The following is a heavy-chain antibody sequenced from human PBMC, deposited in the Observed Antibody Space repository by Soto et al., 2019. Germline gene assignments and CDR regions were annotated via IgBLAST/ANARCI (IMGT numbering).Heavy chain of an antibody. V-gene: IGHV3-23*01. CDR3: AKGHCSSTSCSNLFDY. D-gene: IGHD2-2*01. CDR2: ISGSGGST. Sequence: GGSLRLSCAASGFTFSSYAMSWVRQAPEKGLEWVSAISGSGGSTYYADSVKGRFAISRDNSKNTLYLQMNSLRAEDTAVYYCAKGHCSSTSCSNLFDYWGQGTLVTVSS. J-gene: IGHJ4*02. CDR1: GFTFSSYA.